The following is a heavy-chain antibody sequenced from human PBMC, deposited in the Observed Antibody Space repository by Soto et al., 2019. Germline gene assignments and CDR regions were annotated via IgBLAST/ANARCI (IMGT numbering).Heavy chain of an antibody. V-gene: IGHV3-74*01. CDR1: GCTFSSHW. J-gene: IGHJ4*02. Sequence: GGPLRLSWAASGCTFSSHWMHWVRQAPGKGLVWVSRIDNDGSATTYADYVKGRFTISRDNAKNTLFLQMNTLRVDDTAVYYCARDNWNSYWGQGTLVTVSS. D-gene: IGHD1-1*01. CDR2: IDNDGSAT. CDR3: ARDNWNSY.